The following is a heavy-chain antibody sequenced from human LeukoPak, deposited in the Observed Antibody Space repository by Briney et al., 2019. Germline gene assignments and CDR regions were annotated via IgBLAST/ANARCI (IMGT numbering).Heavy chain of an antibody. V-gene: IGHV1-69*05. D-gene: IGHD3-10*01. CDR3: ARTHYYGSGSHFYYYYYMDV. CDR2: IIPIFGTA. J-gene: IGHJ6*03. CDR1: GGTFSSYA. Sequence: SVKVSCKASGGTFSSYAISWVRQAPGQGLEWMGGIIPIFGTANYAQEFQGRVTITTDESTSTAYMELSSLRSEDTAVYYCARTHYYGSGSHFYYYYYMDVWGKGTTVTVSS.